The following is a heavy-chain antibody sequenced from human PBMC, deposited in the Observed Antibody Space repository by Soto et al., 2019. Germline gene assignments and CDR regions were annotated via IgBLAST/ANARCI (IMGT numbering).Heavy chain of an antibody. CDR1: GFSLSTSGVG. CDR2: IYWDDDK. D-gene: IGHD4-17*01. V-gene: IGHV2-5*02. CDR3: AHSYGETGYYYYGMDV. J-gene: IGHJ6*02. Sequence: QITLKESGPTLVKPTQTLTLTCTFSGFSLSTSGVGVGWIRQPPGKALEWLALIYWDDDKRYSPSLKSRLTTTKDTSKNQVVLTMTNMDPVDTATYYCAHSYGETGYYYYGMDVWGQGTTVTVSS.